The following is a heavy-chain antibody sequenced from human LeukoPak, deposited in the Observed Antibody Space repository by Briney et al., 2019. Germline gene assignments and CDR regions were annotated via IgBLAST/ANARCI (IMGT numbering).Heavy chain of an antibody. CDR2: IASDGSST. CDR1: GFTFSSYW. Sequence: GGSLRLSCAASGFTFSSYWINWVRQAPGKGLVWVSRIASDGSSTTYADSVKGRYSISRDNAKNTLYLQMNSLRVEDTAVYYCARGRPHGNDYWGQGTLVTVSS. CDR3: ARGRPHGNDY. D-gene: IGHD4-23*01. V-gene: IGHV3-74*01. J-gene: IGHJ4*02.